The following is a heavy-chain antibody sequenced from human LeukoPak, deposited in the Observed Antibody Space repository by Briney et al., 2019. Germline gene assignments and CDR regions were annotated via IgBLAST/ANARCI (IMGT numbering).Heavy chain of an antibody. D-gene: IGHD3-3*01. CDR3: ARPSRPITFLGFNCFDP. V-gene: IGHV4-34*01. Sequence: SEALSLTCAVYGVSFSGYYWSWIRQPPGKGLEWIGEINHSGSTNYNPSLKSRVTISVDTSKNRFSLKLSSVTAADTAVYYCARPSRPITFLGFNCFDPWGQGTLVTVSS. CDR2: INHSGST. CDR1: GVSFSGYY. J-gene: IGHJ5*02.